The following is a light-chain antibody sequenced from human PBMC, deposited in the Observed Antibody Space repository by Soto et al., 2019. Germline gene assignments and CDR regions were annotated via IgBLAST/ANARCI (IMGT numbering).Light chain of an antibody. CDR1: QSVLYSSNNENY. Sequence: DIVMTQSPDSLAVSLGERATINCKSSQSVLYSSNNENYLAWYQQKPGQPPKLLIYWASTRESGVPGRFSGSGSGTDFTLTISSLQAEDVAVYYCQQYYSGLWTLGQGTKVEIK. CDR2: WAS. J-gene: IGKJ1*01. V-gene: IGKV4-1*01. CDR3: QQYYSGLWT.